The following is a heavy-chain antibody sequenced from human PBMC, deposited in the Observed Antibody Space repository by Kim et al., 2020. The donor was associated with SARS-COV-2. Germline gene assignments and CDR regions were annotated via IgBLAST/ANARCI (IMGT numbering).Heavy chain of an antibody. CDR2: ITSNGGGT. V-gene: IGHV3-64*02. J-gene: IGHJ6*02. CDR1: GFTLSTFR. Sequence: GGSLRLSCAASGFTLSTFRMHWVRQAPGKGLEYVSAITSNGGGTYYADSVKGRFTISRDNSKNTRYLQMGSLRAEDMAVYYCARGRGMDVWGQGTTVTVSS. CDR3: ARGRGMDV.